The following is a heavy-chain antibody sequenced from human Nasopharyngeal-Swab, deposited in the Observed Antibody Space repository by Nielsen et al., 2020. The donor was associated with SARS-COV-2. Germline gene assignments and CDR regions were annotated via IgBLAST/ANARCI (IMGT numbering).Heavy chain of an antibody. D-gene: IGHD5-18*01. CDR1: GFTFSSYW. V-gene: IGHV3-9*01. CDR2: ISWNSGST. J-gene: IGHJ3*02. Sequence: GGSLRLSCAASGFTFSSYWMHWVRQAPGKGLEWVSGISWNSGSTGYADSVKGRFTISRDNAKNSLYLQMNSLRAEDTALYYCAKGGGYSLINDAFDIWGQGTMVTVSS. CDR3: AKGGGYSLINDAFDI.